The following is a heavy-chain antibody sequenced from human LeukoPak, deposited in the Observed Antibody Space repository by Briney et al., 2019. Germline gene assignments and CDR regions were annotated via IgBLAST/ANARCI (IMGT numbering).Heavy chain of an antibody. CDR3: ARDWFSDSSGYYPSPGFDY. Sequence: GASVKVSCKVSGYTLTELSMHWVRQAPGKGLEWMGGFDPEDGETIYAQKFQGRVTMTEDTSTDTAYMELSSLRSEDTAVYYCARDWFSDSSGYYPSPGFDYWGQGTLVTVSS. J-gene: IGHJ4*02. CDR1: GYTLTELS. V-gene: IGHV1-24*01. D-gene: IGHD3-22*01. CDR2: FDPEDGET.